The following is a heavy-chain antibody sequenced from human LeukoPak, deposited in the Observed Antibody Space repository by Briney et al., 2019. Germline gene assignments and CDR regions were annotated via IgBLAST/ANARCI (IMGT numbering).Heavy chain of an antibody. D-gene: IGHD6-6*01. Sequence: GASVKVSCKASGDTFSSYGLSWVRQAPGQGLEWMGWINPNSGGTNYAQKFQGRVTMTRDTSISTAYMELSRLRSDDTAVYYCARTFRQLGSGYWGQGTLVTVSS. CDR2: INPNSGGT. J-gene: IGHJ4*02. V-gene: IGHV1-2*02. CDR1: GDTFSSYG. CDR3: ARTFRQLGSGY.